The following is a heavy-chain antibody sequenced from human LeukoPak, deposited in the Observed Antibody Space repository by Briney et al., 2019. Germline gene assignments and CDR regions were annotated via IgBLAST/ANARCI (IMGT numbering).Heavy chain of an antibody. Sequence: GGSLRLSCTASGFTFGDYAMSWFRQAPGKGLEWVGFIRSKAYGGTTEYAASVKGRFTISRDDSKSIAYLQMNSLKTEDTAVYYCTSSSLAAAGLYSIWSPLYYFDYWGQGTLVTVSS. CDR1: GFTFGDYA. CDR3: TSSSLAAAGLYSIWSPLYYFDY. CDR2: IRSKAYGGTT. V-gene: IGHV3-49*03. J-gene: IGHJ4*02. D-gene: IGHD6-13*01.